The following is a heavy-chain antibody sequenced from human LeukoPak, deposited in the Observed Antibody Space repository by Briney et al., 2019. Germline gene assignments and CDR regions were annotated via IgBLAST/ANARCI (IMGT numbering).Heavy chain of an antibody. CDR1: EFTFNSYG. Sequence: GGSLRLSCAASEFTFNSYGMHWVRQAPGMGLEWVAVTSYDGIHKYYADSVQGRFTISRDNSKDTLYLQMNSLRVEDTAVYYCARDNIAGSGSSDWGQGTLVTVSS. CDR3: ARDNIAGSGSSD. D-gene: IGHD3-10*01. CDR2: TSYDGIHK. J-gene: IGHJ4*02. V-gene: IGHV3-30*03.